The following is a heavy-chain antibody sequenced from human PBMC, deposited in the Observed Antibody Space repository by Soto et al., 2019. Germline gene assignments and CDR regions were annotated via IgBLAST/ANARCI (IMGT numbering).Heavy chain of an antibody. Sequence: EVQLVESGGGLVQPGGSLGLSCAASGFTFSTYWMTWVRQAPGKGLEWVANIKKDGTEEKYVASVKGRFTISRDNAKNSLYLQMNSLRAEDTAVYYCARGGSESDYWGQGTLVTVSS. J-gene: IGHJ4*02. V-gene: IGHV3-7*03. CDR1: GFTFSTYW. CDR3: ARGGSESDY. CDR2: IKKDGTEE. D-gene: IGHD3-10*01.